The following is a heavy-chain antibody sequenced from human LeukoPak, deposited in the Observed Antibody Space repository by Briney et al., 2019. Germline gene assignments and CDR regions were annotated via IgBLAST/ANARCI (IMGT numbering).Heavy chain of an antibody. CDR3: AKDRYTYGEIGH. CDR1: VYTFTVYY. V-gene: IGHV1-2*02. CDR2: INPNSGDT. J-gene: IGHJ4*02. D-gene: IGHD5-18*01. Sequence: ASVSVSSTASVYTFTVYYVRWVRPAPGQGIEWMGWINPNSGDTNYAQKFQGRVTITRDTSISTAYLELSSVRSDDTAVYYCAKDRYTYGEIGHWGQGTLVTVPS.